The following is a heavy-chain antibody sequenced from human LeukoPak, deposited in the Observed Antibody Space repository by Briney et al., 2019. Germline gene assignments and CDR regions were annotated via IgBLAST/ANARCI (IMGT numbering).Heavy chain of an antibody. D-gene: IGHD2-15*01. CDR2: ISGSGGST. CDR3: AKYSRTPPAQFDY. Sequence: GGALRLSCAVSGLTFISYAMSWVRRAPGKGLEWVSAISGSGGSTYYSDSVKGRFTISRDNSKNTLYLQMNSLRAEDTAVYYCAKYSRTPPAQFDYWGQGPLVTVSS. V-gene: IGHV3-23*01. J-gene: IGHJ4*02. CDR1: GLTFISYA.